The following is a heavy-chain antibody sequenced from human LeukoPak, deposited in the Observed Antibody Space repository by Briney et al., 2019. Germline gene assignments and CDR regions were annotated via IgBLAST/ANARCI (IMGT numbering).Heavy chain of an antibody. CDR1: GNTFTGYY. J-gene: IGHJ4*02. Sequence: ASVKVSCKAFGNTFTGYYIHWVRQAPGQGLEWMGWINPNSGGTNYAQKFQGRVTMTRDTSISTAYMELSRLRSDDTAVYYCARVPANTATTNFDHWGQGTLVTVSS. V-gene: IGHV1-2*02. D-gene: IGHD4-17*01. CDR3: ARVPANTATTNFDH. CDR2: INPNSGGT.